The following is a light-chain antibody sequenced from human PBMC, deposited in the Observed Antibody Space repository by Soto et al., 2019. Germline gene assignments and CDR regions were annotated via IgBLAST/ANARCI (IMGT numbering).Light chain of an antibody. Sequence: QSVLTQPPSASGTPGQRVTMSCSGSSSNIGSNDVYWYQQLPGTAPRLLIYRSNHRPSGVPDRFSGSKSDTSASLAISGLRSEDEAEYFCAKWDDCLRGHYVSGTGNKLT. CDR3: AKWDDCLRGHYV. V-gene: IGLV1-47*01. J-gene: IGLJ1*01. CDR2: RSN. CDR1: SSNIGSND.